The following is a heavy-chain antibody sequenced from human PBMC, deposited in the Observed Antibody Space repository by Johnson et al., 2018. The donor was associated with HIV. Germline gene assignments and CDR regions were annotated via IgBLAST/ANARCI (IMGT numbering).Heavy chain of an antibody. CDR1: GFSFSSSD. CDR3: ARGAVGGTTYAFDI. J-gene: IGHJ3*02. D-gene: IGHD1-26*01. V-gene: IGHV3-13*01. CDR2: IGSGGLT. Sequence: VQLVESGGGLVQPGGSLRLSCAASGFSFSSSDIYWVRQFTGKGLEWVSGIGSGGLTYYLDSVKGRFTISRQNAKNSLYLQMNSLRAEDTALYYCARGAVGGTTYAFDIWGQGTMVTVSS.